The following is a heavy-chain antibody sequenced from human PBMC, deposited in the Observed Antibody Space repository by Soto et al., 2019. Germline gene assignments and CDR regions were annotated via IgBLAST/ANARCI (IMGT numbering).Heavy chain of an antibody. V-gene: IGHV3-53*02. CDR2: IYSGGYT. D-gene: IGHD1-26*01. Sequence: EVQLVETGGGLIQPGGSLRLSCAVSGFSVSNNFMIWVRQAPGKGLEWVSRIYSGGYTAYADSVRGRFAISRDGSMNTLYLQMNSLRVEDTAVYYCARDGNGQSGSPHWGQGTLVTVSS. CDR1: GFSVSNNF. CDR3: ARDGNGQSGSPH. J-gene: IGHJ4*02.